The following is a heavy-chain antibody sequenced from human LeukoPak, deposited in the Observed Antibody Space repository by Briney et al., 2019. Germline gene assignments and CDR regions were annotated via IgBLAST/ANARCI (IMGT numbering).Heavy chain of an antibody. J-gene: IGHJ4*02. V-gene: IGHV1-69*13. CDR2: IIPIFGTA. D-gene: IGHD6-6*01. CDR1: GYTFTGYY. Sequence: AASVKVSCKASGYTFTGYYMHWVRQAPGQGLEWMGGIIPIFGTANYAQKFQGRVTITADESTSTAYMELSSLRSEDTAVYYCARDQVYGSSVFDYWGQGTLVTVSS. CDR3: ARDQVYGSSVFDY.